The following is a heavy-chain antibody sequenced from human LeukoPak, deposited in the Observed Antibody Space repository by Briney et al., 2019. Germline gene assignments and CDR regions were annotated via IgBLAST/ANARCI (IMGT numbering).Heavy chain of an antibody. J-gene: IGHJ6*03. CDR1: DYSISSGYY. V-gene: IGHV4-38-2*01. Sequence: ASETLSLTCAVSDYSISSGYYWGWIRQPPGKGLEWIGSIYQSGSTYYNPSLKSRVTISVDTSKNQFSLKLSSVTAADTAVYYCARVEEGSSWHPGPYYYYYYMDVWGKGTTVTVSS. CDR3: ARVEEGSSWHPGPYYYYYYMDV. D-gene: IGHD6-13*01. CDR2: IYQSGST.